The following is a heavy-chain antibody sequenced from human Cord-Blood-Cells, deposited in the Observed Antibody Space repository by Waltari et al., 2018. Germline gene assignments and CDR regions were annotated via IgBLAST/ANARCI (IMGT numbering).Heavy chain of an antibody. V-gene: IGHV1-2*02. D-gene: IGHD4-17*01. CDR3: ARVDKTTVTTDY. CDR2: INPNSGGT. Sequence: MHWVRQAPGQGLEWMGWINPNSGGTNYAQKFQGRVTMTRDTSISTAYMELSRLRSDDTAVYYCARVDKTTVTTDYWGQGTLVTVSS. J-gene: IGHJ4*02.